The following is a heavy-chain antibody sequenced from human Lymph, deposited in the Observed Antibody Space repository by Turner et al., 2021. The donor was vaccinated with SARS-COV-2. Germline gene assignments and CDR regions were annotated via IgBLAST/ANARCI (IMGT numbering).Heavy chain of an antibody. D-gene: IGHD2-15*01. CDR1: GYTFGDYA. V-gene: IGHV3-49*04. Sequence: EVQLVESGGGLVQPGQSLRLSWTASGYTFGDYAMSWVRQAPGKGLEWVGFIRSKAYGGTTQYAASVKGRFTISRDDSKSIAYLQMNSLKTEDTAVYYCTRVKYCTGGSCYGYHFDYWGQGTLVTVSS. CDR2: IRSKAYGGTT. CDR3: TRVKYCTGGSCYGYHFDY. J-gene: IGHJ4*02.